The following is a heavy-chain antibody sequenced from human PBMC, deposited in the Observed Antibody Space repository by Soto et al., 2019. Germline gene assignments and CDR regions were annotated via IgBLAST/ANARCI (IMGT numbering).Heavy chain of an antibody. CDR1: GGSFSGYY. Sequence: QVHLQQWGAGLLKPSETLSLTCAVYGGSFSGYYWSWIRQPPGKGLEWIGEINHSGSTNYNPPLKSRVSISVGTSNNLFSLKLSSVTAADTAVYYCARGRGDGYNQHWYFDLWGRGTLVTVSS. D-gene: IGHD3-10*01. J-gene: IGHJ2*01. V-gene: IGHV4-34*01. CDR2: INHSGST. CDR3: ARGRGDGYNQHWYFDL.